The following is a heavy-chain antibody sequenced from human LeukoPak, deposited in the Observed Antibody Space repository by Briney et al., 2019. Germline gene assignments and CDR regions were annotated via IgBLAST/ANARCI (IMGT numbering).Heavy chain of an antibody. CDR2: INPNSGGT. J-gene: IGHJ6*03. V-gene: IGHV1-2*02. CDR1: GYTFTSYG. D-gene: IGHD3-9*01. CDR3: ARDSYDILTGYYYYYMDV. Sequence: ASVKVSCKASGYTFTSYGISWVRQAPGQGLEWMGWINPNSGGTNYAQKFQGRVTMTRDTSISTAYMELSRLRSDDTAVYYCARDSYDILTGYYYYYMDVWGKGTTVTVSS.